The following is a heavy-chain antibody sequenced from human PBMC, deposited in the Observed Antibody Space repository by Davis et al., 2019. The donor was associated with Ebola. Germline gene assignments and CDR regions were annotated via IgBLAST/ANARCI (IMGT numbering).Heavy chain of an antibody. CDR3: ARDRPYYYGSGSYYDY. CDR1: GFTFSSYS. D-gene: IGHD3-10*01. Sequence: GESLKISCAASGFTFSSYSMNWVRQAPGKGLEWVPSISSSSSYIYYADSVKGRFTISRDNAKNSLYLQMNSLRDEDTAVYYCARDRPYYYGSGSYYDYWGQGTLVTVSS. CDR2: ISSSSSYI. J-gene: IGHJ4*02. V-gene: IGHV3-21*01.